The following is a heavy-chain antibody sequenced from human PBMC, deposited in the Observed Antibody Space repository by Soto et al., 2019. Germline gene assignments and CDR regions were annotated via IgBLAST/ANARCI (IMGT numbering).Heavy chain of an antibody. V-gene: IGHV1-69*02. CDR2: IIPILGIA. J-gene: IGHJ4*02. CDR3: ASGIVVVTAIALYFDY. D-gene: IGHD2-21*02. CDR1: GGTFSSDT. Sequence: SVKGSCKASGGTFSSDTISWVRQAPGQGLEWMGRIIPILGIANYAQKFQGRVTITADKSTSTAYMELSSLRSEDTAVYYCASGIVVVTAIALYFDYWGQGTLVTVSS.